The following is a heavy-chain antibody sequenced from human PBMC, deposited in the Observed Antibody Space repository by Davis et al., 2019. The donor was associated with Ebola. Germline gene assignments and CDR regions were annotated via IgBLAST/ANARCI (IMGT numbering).Heavy chain of an antibody. CDR2: IDTDGSIT. CDR3: ARGTVATIEAYFDH. V-gene: IGHV3-74*01. D-gene: IGHD5-12*01. J-gene: IGHJ4*02. CDR1: EFSFRSYW. Sequence: PGGSLRLSCVDSEFSFRSYWFHWVRQAPGKGLEWVSRIDTDGSITDYADSVRGRFTISRENAKNSLFLQMNSLRPEDTALYYCARGTVATIEAYFDHWGQGALVTVS.